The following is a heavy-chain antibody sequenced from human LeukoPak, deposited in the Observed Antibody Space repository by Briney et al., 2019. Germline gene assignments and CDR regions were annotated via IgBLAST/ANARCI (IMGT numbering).Heavy chain of an antibody. J-gene: IGHJ4*02. Sequence: SETLSLTCAVSGYSISSGYYWGWIRQPPGKGLEWIGSIYHSGSTYYNPSLKSRVTISVDTPKNQFSLKLSSVTAADTAVYYCARAGSGWRNFDYWGQGTLVTVSS. V-gene: IGHV4-38-2*01. CDR3: ARAGSGWRNFDY. D-gene: IGHD6-19*01. CDR1: GYSISSGYY. CDR2: IYHSGST.